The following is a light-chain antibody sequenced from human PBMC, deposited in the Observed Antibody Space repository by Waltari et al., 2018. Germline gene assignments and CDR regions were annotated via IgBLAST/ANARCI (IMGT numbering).Light chain of an antibody. CDR2: DDG. V-gene: IGLV3-21*02. J-gene: IGLJ2*01. CDR1: DIGSKG. CDR3: QVWHTTDHPYVV. Sequence: SYVLTQPPSVSVAPGQTASISCGGYDIGSKGVPWYQQRPGQAPLLVVQDDGDRPSGISERFTGSNSGNTATLTISSVEAGDEADYYCQVWHTTDHPYVVFGGGTKLTVL.